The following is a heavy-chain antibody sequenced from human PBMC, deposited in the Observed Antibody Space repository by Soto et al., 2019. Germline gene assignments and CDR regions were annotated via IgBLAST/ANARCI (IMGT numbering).Heavy chain of an antibody. CDR1: GFTFSSYW. V-gene: IGHV3-74*01. Sequence: PGGSLRLSCAASGFTFSSYWMHWVRQAPGKGLVWVSRINSDGSSTSYADSVKGRFTISRDNAKNTLYLQMNSLRAEDTAVYYCAREISSWPTLYNWFDPWGQGTLVTVSS. CDR2: INSDGSST. D-gene: IGHD6-13*01. CDR3: AREISSWPTLYNWFDP. J-gene: IGHJ5*02.